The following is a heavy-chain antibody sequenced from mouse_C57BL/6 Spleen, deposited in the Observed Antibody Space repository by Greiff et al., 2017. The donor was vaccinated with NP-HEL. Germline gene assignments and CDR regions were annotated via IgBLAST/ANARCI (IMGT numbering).Heavy chain of an antibody. V-gene: IGHV1-61*01. CDR2: IYPSDSET. CDR1: GYTFTSYW. D-gene: IGHD2-4*01. CDR3: ARADYEYAEI. J-gene: IGHJ1*03. Sequence: QVQLQQPGAELVRPGSSVKLSCKASGYTFTSYWMDWVKQRPGQGLEWIGNIYPSDSETHYNQKFKDKATLTVDKSSSTAYMQLSSLTSEDSAVYYCARADYEYAEIWGTGTTVTVSS.